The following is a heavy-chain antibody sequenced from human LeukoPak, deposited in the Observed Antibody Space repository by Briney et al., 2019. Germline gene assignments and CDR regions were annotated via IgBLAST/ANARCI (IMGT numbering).Heavy chain of an antibody. V-gene: IGHV3-30*18. J-gene: IGHJ4*02. CDR3: AKAEYCTGARCYSAAFAY. D-gene: IGHD2-8*02. CDR2: ISYDGSNK. CDR1: GFTFSNYG. Sequence: GGSLRLSCAASGFTFSNYGLHWVRQAPGKGLEWLAVISYDGSNKYYADSVKGRFTISRGNSKNTLYLQMNSLRAEDTAVYYCAKAEYCTGARCYSAAFAYWGQGTLVTVSS.